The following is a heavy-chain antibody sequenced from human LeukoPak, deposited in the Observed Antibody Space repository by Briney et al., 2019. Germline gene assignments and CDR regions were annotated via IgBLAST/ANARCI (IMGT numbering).Heavy chain of an antibody. J-gene: IGHJ4*02. CDR3: AAATMIVVGLDYY. CDR2: ISSSSSTI. D-gene: IGHD3-22*01. Sequence: PGGSLRLSCSASGFTFSSYSMNWVRQAPGKGLEWVSYISSSSSTIYYADSVKGRFTISRDNAKNSLYLQMNSLRVEDTAVYYCAAATMIVVGLDYYWGQGTLVTVSS. V-gene: IGHV3-48*04. CDR1: GFTFSSYS.